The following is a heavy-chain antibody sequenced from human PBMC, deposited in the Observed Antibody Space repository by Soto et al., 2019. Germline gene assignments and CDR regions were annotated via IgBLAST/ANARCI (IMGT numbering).Heavy chain of an antibody. D-gene: IGHD3-3*01. V-gene: IGHV1-8*01. J-gene: IGHJ4*02. CDR2: MNPNSGNT. CDR3: ARRGYYDFWSGYYRGPYYFDY. CDR1: GYTFTSYD. Sequence: GASVKVSCKASGYTFTSYDINWVRQATGQGLEWMGWMNPNSGNTGYAQKFQGRVTMTRNTSISTAYMELSSLRSEDTAVYYCARRGYYDFWSGYYRGPYYFDYWGQGTLVTVSS.